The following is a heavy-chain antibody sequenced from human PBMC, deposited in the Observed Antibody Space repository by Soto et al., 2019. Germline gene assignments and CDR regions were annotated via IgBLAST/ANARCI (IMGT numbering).Heavy chain of an antibody. CDR1: GFTFSSYS. CDR3: ARADYDTSGYYFDY. J-gene: IGHJ4*02. D-gene: IGHD3-22*01. V-gene: IGHV3-48*02. CDR2: ISRSGSSM. Sequence: EVQLVESGGGLVQPGGSLRLSCAASGFTFSSYSMNWVRQAPGKGLEWVSYISRSGSSMYYADSVRGRFTISRDNAYNSLYLQMNSLRDEDTAVYYCARADYDTSGYYFDYWGQGALVTVSS.